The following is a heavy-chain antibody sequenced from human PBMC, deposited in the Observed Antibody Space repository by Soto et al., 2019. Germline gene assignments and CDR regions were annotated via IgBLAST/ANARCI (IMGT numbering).Heavy chain of an antibody. J-gene: IGHJ5*02. Sequence: QVQLVLSGAEVKKPGSSVKVSCKASGGTFSSYIISWVRQAPGQGLEWMGRIIPIVGIANYAQRFQGRVTITADKSTSTAYMEMSSLRSEDTAVYYCARGGVAGFDPWGQGTLVTVSS. CDR1: GGTFSSYI. D-gene: IGHD6-19*01. CDR3: ARGGVAGFDP. V-gene: IGHV1-69*02. CDR2: IIPIVGIA.